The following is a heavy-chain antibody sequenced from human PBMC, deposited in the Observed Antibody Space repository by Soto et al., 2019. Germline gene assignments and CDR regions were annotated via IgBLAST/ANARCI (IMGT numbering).Heavy chain of an antibody. CDR2: ISSSSSYI. V-gene: IGHV3-21*01. Sequence: GGSLRLSCAASGFTFSSYSMNWVRQAPGKGLEWVSSISSSSSYIYYADSVKGRFTISRDNAKNSLYLQMNSLRAEDTAVYYCARQVEIWSGYYTGQVRYYGMDVWGQGTTVTVSS. CDR1: GFTFSSYS. CDR3: ARQVEIWSGYYTGQVRYYGMDV. J-gene: IGHJ6*02. D-gene: IGHD3-3*01.